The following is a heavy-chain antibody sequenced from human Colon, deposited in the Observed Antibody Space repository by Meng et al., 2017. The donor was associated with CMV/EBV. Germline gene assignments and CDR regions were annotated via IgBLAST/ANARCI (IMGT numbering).Heavy chain of an antibody. Sequence: GSLRLSCAVYGGSFSGYYWSWIRQPPGKGLEWIGEINHSGSTNYNPSLKSRVTISVDTSKNQFSLKLSSVTAADTAVYYCARETSGWSTGIDYWGQGTLVTVSS. CDR2: INHSGST. CDR1: GGSFSGYY. CDR3: ARETSGWSTGIDY. V-gene: IGHV4-34*01. J-gene: IGHJ4*02. D-gene: IGHD6-19*01.